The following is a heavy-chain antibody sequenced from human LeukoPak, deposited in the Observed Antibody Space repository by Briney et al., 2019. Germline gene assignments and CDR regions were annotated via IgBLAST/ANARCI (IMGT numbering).Heavy chain of an antibody. J-gene: IGHJ4*02. D-gene: IGHD6-19*01. Sequence: ASVKVSCKASGYTFTSYGITWVRQAPGQGLEWMGWISAYNGNTNYAQKFQDRVTMTTDTPTTTVYMELRSLRSDDTAVYYCARDLQWALGYWGQGTVVTVSS. CDR3: ARDLQWALGY. V-gene: IGHV1-18*01. CDR2: ISAYNGNT. CDR1: GYTFTSYG.